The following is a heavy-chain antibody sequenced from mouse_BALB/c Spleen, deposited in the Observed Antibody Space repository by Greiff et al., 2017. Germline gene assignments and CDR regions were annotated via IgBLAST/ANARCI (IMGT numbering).Heavy chain of an antibody. D-gene: IGHD1-1*01. CDR2: ISSGSSTI. CDR1: GFTFSSFG. V-gene: IGHV5-17*02. Sequence: EVQGVESGGGLVQPGGSRKLSCAASGFTFSSFGMHWVRQAPEKGLEWVAYISSGSSTIYYADTVKGRFTISRDNPKNTLFLQMTSLRSEDTAMYYCARFYYGSSDRYAMDYWGQGTSVTVSS. CDR3: ARFYYGSSDRYAMDY. J-gene: IGHJ4*01.